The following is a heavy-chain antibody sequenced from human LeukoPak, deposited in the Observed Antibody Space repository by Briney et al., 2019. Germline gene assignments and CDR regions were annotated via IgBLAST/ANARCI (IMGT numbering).Heavy chain of an antibody. CDR1: GYTFTSYG. D-gene: IGHD3-3*01. CDR2: ISAYNGNT. J-gene: IGHJ4*02. CDR3: ARAEAYYDFWSGYYTGGGLDY. Sequence: ASVKVSCKASGYTFTSYGISWVRQAPGQGLEWMGWISAYNGNTNYAQKPQGRVTMTTDTSTSTAYMELRSLRSDDTAVYYCARAEAYYDFWSGYYTGGGLDYWGQGTLVTVSS. V-gene: IGHV1-18*01.